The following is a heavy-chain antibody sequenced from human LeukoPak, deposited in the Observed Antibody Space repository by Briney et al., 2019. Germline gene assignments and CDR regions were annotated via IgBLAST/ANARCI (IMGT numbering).Heavy chain of an antibody. V-gene: IGHV4-34*01. D-gene: IGHD3-22*01. Sequence: SETLSLTCAVYGGSFSGYYWSWIRQPPGKGLEWIGEINHSGSTNYNPSLKSRVTISVDTSKNQFSLKLSSVTAADTAVYYCARGSYDSSGYYLSFGYWGQGTLVTVSS. CDR1: GGSFSGYY. J-gene: IGHJ4*02. CDR3: ARGSYDSSGYYLSFGY. CDR2: INHSGST.